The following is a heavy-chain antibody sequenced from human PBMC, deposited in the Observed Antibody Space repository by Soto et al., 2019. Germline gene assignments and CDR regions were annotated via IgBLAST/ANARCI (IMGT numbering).Heavy chain of an antibody. CDR1: GITFNPNA. D-gene: IGHD1-26*01. Sequence: EVQLLESGGGLIHLGGSLRLACVASGITFNPNAMIWVRQAPGKGLEWVSAIDGDGGDTFFADFVKGGFTMSRDNSKNTVYLHMRSLTAEDTALYYCARGRLAVGSDWFDSWGPGTLVTVSS. CDR2: IDGDGGDT. J-gene: IGHJ5*01. V-gene: IGHV3-23*01. CDR3: ARGRLAVGSDWFDS.